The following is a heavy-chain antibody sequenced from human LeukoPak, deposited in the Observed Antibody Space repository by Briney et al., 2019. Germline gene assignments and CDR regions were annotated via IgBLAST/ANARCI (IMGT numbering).Heavy chain of an antibody. CDR2: IKQDGSEK. J-gene: IGHJ4*02. CDR3: AKDRNYYGSGSYYNPDY. Sequence: GGSLRLSCAASGFTFSSYWMSWVRQAPGKGLEWVANIKQDGSEKYYVDSVKGRFTISRDNAKNSLYLQMNSLRAEDTAVYYCAKDRNYYGSGSYYNPDYWGQGTLVTVS. CDR1: GFTFSSYW. D-gene: IGHD3-10*01. V-gene: IGHV3-7*01.